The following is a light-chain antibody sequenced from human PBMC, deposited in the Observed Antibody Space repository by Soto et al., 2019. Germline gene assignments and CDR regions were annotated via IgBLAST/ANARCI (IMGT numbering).Light chain of an antibody. J-gene: IGKJ4*01. Sequence: KLTRFHSSLFAFVGAGVTILCRGGRGLAIILPWYQQKSGKVPKLLIYAASTLQSGVPSRFSGSGSGTDFTLTISSLQPEDVATYYCQKYTTVPLTFGGGTTVEIK. CDR3: QKYTTVPLT. CDR2: AAS. CDR1: RGLAII. V-gene: IGKV1-27*01.